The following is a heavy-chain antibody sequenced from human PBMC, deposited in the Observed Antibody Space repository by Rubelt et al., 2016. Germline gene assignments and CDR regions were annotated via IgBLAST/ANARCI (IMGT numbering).Heavy chain of an antibody. Sequence: VRQAPGQGLEWMGWISGYNGHANYAQRFQGRVTMTTDTSTSTAYMELRSLRSDDTAVYYCARVLTVTPTKKYFYYGMEVWGQGTTVTVSS. J-gene: IGHJ6*02. CDR3: ARVLTVTPTKKYFYYGMEV. D-gene: IGHD4-17*01. V-gene: IGHV1-18*01. CDR2: ISGYNGHA.